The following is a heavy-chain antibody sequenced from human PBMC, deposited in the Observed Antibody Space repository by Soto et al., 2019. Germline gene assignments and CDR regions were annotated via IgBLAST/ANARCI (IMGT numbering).Heavy chain of an antibody. D-gene: IGHD3-10*01. J-gene: IGHJ6*02. CDR1: GGSISNGGYY. CDR3: ARVSGIYYYGMDV. V-gene: IGHV4-31*03. CDR2: IYYSGST. Sequence: SETLSLTCTVSGGSISNGGYYWSWIRQHPGKGLEWIGYIYYSGSTYYNPSLKSRVTISVDTSKNQFSLKLSSVTAADTAVYYCARVSGIYYYGMDVWGQGTTVTVSS.